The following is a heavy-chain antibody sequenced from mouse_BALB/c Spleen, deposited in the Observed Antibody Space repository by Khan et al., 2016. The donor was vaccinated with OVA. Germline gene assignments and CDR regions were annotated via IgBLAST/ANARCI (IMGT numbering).Heavy chain of an antibody. CDR2: IWSDGNT. V-gene: IGHV2-3*01. CDR1: GSSSTSYG. D-gene: IGHD2-2*01. Sequence: VELVESGPGLVAPSQSLSITCTVSGSSSTSYGVSWARQTPGKGLEWLGVIWSDGNTNYHSSLKSRLTITKDNSKSQVLLQLHSLLTDDTATYYCAIIFYGYDWFAYWGQGTLVTVSA. CDR3: AIIFYGYDWFAY. J-gene: IGHJ3*01.